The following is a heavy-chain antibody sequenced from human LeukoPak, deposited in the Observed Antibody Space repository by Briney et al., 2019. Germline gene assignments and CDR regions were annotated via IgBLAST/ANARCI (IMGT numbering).Heavy chain of an antibody. CDR3: AREGLDRGYFDY. V-gene: IGHV3-11*04. CDR1: GGSFSGYY. CDR2: IGSSGNTV. Sequence: LSLTCAVYGGSFSGYYWSWIRQPPGKGLEWVSYIGSSGNTVYYADSVKGRFTVSRDNAKNSLYLQMNSLRAEDTAVYYCAREGLDRGYFDYWGQGSLVTVSS. J-gene: IGHJ4*02. D-gene: IGHD1-14*01.